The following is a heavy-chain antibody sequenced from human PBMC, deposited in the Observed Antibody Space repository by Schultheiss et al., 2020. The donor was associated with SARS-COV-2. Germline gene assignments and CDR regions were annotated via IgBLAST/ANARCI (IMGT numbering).Heavy chain of an antibody. D-gene: IGHD2/OR15-2a*01. J-gene: IGHJ6*02. V-gene: IGHV3-30*03. CDR1: GFTFSSYA. CDR3: ARAPLLNIRYGMDV. Sequence: GGSLRLSCAASGFTFSSYAMSWVRQAPGKGLEWVAVISYDGSNKYYSDSVKGRFTISRDNAKNSLYLQMNSLRAEDTVVYYCARAPLLNIRYGMDVWGQGTTVTVSS. CDR2: ISYDGSNK.